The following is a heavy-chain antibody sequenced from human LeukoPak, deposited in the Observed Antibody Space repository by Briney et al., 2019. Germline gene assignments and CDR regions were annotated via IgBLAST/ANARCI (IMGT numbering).Heavy chain of an antibody. CDR2: ISYDGSNK. D-gene: IGHD3-16*02. J-gene: IGHJ4*02. CDR1: GFTFSSYG. CDR3: AKDDGEITFGGVITLPDY. Sequence: GGSLRLSCAASGFTFSSYGMHWVRQAPGKVLEWVAVISYDGSNKYYADSVKGRFTISRDNSKNTLYLQMNSLRAEDTAVYYCAKDDGEITFGGVITLPDYWGQGTLVTVSS. V-gene: IGHV3-30*18.